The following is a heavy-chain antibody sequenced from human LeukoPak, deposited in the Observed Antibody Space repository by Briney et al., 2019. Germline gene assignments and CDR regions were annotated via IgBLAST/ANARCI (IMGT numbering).Heavy chain of an antibody. D-gene: IGHD3-10*01. V-gene: IGHV1-18*01. J-gene: IGHJ5*02. CDR3: ARDLYPGSGSYYNWFDP. Sequence: ASVKVSCKASGYTFSSYGITWVRQAPGQGLEWMGWISAYNDNTNYVQNLQGRVTMTTDTSTSTAYMELRSLRSDDTAVYYCARDLYPGSGSYYNWFDPWGQGTLVTVSS. CDR1: GYTFSSYG. CDR2: ISAYNDNT.